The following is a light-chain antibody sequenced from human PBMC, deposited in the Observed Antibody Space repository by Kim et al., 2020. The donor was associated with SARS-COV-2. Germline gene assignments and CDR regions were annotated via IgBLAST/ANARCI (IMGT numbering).Light chain of an antibody. CDR1: KLGDKY. CDR3: QAWDSSTVWV. V-gene: IGLV3-1*01. J-gene: IGLJ3*02. Sequence: TGQTASITCSGGKLGDKYACWYQQNTGQSPVVVIYQDSKRPAAIPERFSGSNSGNTATLTISGTQAMDEADYYCQAWDSSTVWVFGGGTKLTVL. CDR2: QDS.